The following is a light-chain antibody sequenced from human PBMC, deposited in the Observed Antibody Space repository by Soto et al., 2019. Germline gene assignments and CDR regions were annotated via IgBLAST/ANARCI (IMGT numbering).Light chain of an antibody. CDR3: QHYSSYPHT. CDR1: QSINMW. Sequence: DIQMTQSPSTLSASVGDRVTITCRASQSINMWLAWYQQKPGKAPKLLIYKASFLESGVPSRLSGSGSGTDFTLTIRSLQPDDSATYYCQHYSSYPHTFGQGTKLAIK. V-gene: IGKV1-5*03. CDR2: KAS. J-gene: IGKJ2*01.